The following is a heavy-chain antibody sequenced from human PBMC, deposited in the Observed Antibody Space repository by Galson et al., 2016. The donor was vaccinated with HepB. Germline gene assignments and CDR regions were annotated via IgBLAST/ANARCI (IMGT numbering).Heavy chain of an antibody. CDR3: AHRVGAYDCNHGCWFDT. V-gene: IGHV2-5*02. J-gene: IGHJ5*02. CDR2: IYWDDDK. D-gene: IGHD2-21*02. Sequence: PALVKPTQTLTLTCTFSGFSLSTSGVGVGWIRQPPGKALEWLAPIYWDDDKRYSPSLKNRLTITKDTSKKQVLLTMTNTAPVDTATYYCAHRVGAYDCNHGCWFDTWGQGTLVTVSS. CDR1: GFSLSTSGVG.